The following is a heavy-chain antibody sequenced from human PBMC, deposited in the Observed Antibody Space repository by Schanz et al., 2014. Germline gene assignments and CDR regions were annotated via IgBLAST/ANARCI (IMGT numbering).Heavy chain of an antibody. V-gene: IGHV3-23*04. CDR3: AKSLESCPGGRCSRGYFDY. Sequence: VQLVESGGGVVQPGRSLRLSCAASGFMFSSYGMHWVRQAPGKGLEWVSALSEGGGGTHYADSVRGRFTISSDNSKNTLYLQMKSLRAEDTAVYYCAKSLESCPGGRCSRGYFDYWGQGTLVTVSS. CDR2: LSEGGGGT. D-gene: IGHD2-8*02. CDR1: GFMFSSYG. J-gene: IGHJ4*02.